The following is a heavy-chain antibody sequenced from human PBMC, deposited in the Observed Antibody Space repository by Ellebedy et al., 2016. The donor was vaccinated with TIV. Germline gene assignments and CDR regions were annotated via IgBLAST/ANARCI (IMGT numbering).Heavy chain of an antibody. J-gene: IGHJ6*02. V-gene: IGHV1-69*06. Sequence: SVKVSXXASGGTFSSYAISWVRQAPGQGLEWMGGIIPIFGTANYAQKFQGRVTITADKSTSTAYMELSSLRSEDTAVYYCARIPGEWELGGHYYYGMDVWGQGTTVTVSS. CDR2: IIPIFGTA. D-gene: IGHD1-26*01. CDR1: GGTFSSYA. CDR3: ARIPGEWELGGHYYYGMDV.